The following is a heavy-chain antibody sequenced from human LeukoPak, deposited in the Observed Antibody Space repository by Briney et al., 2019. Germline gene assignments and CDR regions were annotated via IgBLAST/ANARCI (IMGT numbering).Heavy chain of an antibody. D-gene: IGHD4/OR15-4a*01. CDR1: GYTFTSYD. CDR3: ARGRTDYGDFDI. CDR2: MNPNSGNT. Sequence: GASVKVSCKASGYTFTSYDINWVRQATGQGLGWMGWMNPNSGNTGYAQKFQGRVTMTRNTSISTAYMELSSLRSEDTAVYYCARGRTDYGDFDIWGQGTMVTVSS. V-gene: IGHV1-8*01. J-gene: IGHJ3*02.